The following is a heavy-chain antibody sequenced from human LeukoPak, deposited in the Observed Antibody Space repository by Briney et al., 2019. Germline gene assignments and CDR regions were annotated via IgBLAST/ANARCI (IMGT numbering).Heavy chain of an antibody. V-gene: IGHV3-23*01. CDR2: ISGSGGST. D-gene: IGHD5-18*01. Sequence: PGGSLRLSCAASGFTFSSYAMSWVRQAPGKGLEWVSAISGSGGSTYYADSVKGRFTISRDNSKNTLYLQMNSLRAEDTAVYYCATCGYSYGYEFDYFDYWGQGTLVTVSS. CDR3: ATCGYSYGYEFDYFDY. CDR1: GFTFSSYA. J-gene: IGHJ4*02.